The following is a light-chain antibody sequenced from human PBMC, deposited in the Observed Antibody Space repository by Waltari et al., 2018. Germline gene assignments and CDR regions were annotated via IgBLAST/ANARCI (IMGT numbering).Light chain of an antibody. Sequence: EIVLTQSPGTLSLSPGERATLSCRASQSVSSSSLAWYQQKPGQAPRLLIYGASSRATGIPDRCSGSGSGTDFTLTISRLEPEDFAVYYCQQYGRTFGQGTKVEI. J-gene: IGKJ1*01. V-gene: IGKV3-20*01. CDR1: QSVSSSS. CDR3: QQYGRT. CDR2: GAS.